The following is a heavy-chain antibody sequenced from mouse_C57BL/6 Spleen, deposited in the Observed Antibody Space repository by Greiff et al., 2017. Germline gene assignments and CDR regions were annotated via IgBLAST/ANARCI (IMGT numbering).Heavy chain of an antibody. V-gene: IGHV14-3*01. CDR1: GFNIKNTY. CDR3: ARGVTTVVDAMDY. D-gene: IGHD1-1*01. CDR2: IDPANGNT. Sequence: SVAELVRPGASVKLSCTASGFNIKNTYMHWVKQRPEQGLEWIGRIDPANGNTKYAPKFQGKATLTADTSANTAYLQLSSLTSEDTAIYYCARGVTTVVDAMDYWGQGTSVTVSS. J-gene: IGHJ4*01.